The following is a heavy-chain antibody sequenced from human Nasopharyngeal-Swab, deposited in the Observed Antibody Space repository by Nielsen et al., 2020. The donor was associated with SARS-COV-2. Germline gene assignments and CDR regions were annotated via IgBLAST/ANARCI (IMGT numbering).Heavy chain of an antibody. CDR3: TRCGSGCYSGRDY. J-gene: IGHJ4*02. CDR2: IRSQGNNYAT. D-gene: IGHD2-21*02. Sequence: GESLKISCAASGFTFSDSAIHWVRQASGKGLEWVGRIRSQGNNYATAYAASVKGRFIIFRDDPTNTAYLQMNSLKTEDTAVYYCTRCGSGCYSGRDYWGQGTLVTVSS. V-gene: IGHV3-73*01. CDR1: GFTFSDSA.